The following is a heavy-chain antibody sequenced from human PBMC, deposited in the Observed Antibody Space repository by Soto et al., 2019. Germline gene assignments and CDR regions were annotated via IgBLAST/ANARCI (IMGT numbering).Heavy chain of an antibody. D-gene: IGHD2-8*01. Sequence: GGSLRLSCAASGFTFSSYAMSWVRQAPGKGLEWVSGISGGGGGTYYADSVKGRFTISRDNSKTTLYLQMNSLRAEDTAVYYCAKDYCTNGVCSVDYWGQGTLVTVSS. CDR1: GFTFSSYA. J-gene: IGHJ4*02. CDR3: AKDYCTNGVCSVDY. CDR2: ISGGGGGT. V-gene: IGHV3-23*01.